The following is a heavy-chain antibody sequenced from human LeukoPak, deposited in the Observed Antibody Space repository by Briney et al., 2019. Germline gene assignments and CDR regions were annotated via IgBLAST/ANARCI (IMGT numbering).Heavy chain of an antibody. J-gene: IGHJ1*01. D-gene: IGHD3-16*02. Sequence: GGSLRLSCAASGFTFSSYGMHWVRQAPGKGLEWVAVISYDGSNKYYADSVKGRFTISRDNSKNTLYLQMNSLRAEDTAVYYCAKEAVTFGGVIVKGEYFQHWGQGTLVTVSS. CDR2: ISYDGSNK. V-gene: IGHV3-30*18. CDR3: AKEAVTFGGVIVKGEYFQH. CDR1: GFTFSSYG.